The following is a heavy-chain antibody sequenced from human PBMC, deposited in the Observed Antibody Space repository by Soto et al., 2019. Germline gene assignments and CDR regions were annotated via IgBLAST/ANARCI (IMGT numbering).Heavy chain of an antibody. CDR3: ARAGGLGAVAVDS. V-gene: IGHV4-30-2*01. Sequence: QLQLQESGSGLVKPSQTLSLTCAVSGGSISSGGYSWSWIRQPPGTGLEWNGDIDHSGSTYYNPSLKSRVLISVDRSKTQFFLQLSSVTAADTAVYYCARAGGLGAVAVDSWGQGTLVTGSS. D-gene: IGHD6-19*01. CDR2: IDHSGST. CDR1: GGSISSGGYS. J-gene: IGHJ4*02.